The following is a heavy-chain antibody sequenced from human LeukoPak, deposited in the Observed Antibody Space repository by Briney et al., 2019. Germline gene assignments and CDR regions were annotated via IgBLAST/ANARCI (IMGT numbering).Heavy chain of an antibody. CDR3: AKDAGGGGYFDY. J-gene: IGHJ4*02. V-gene: IGHV3-30*18. CDR2: ISYDGSSK. CDR1: GFTFSSYG. Sequence: GRSLRLSCAASGFTFSSYGMHWVRQAPGKGLEWVAVISYDGSSKYYADSVKGRFTISRDNSKNTLYLQMNSLRAEDTAVYYCAKDAGGGGYFDYWGQGTLVTVSS. D-gene: IGHD3-16*01.